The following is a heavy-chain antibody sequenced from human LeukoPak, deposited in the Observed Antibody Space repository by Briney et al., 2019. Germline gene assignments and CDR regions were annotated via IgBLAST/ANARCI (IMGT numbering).Heavy chain of an antibody. V-gene: IGHV4-34*01. CDR1: GGSFSGYY. CDR3: ARVGRTKTSWYYYDSSGYYIDAFDI. D-gene: IGHD3-22*01. Sequence: SETLSLTCAVYGGSFSGYYWSWIRQPPGKGLEWIGEINHSGSTNYNPSLKSRVTISVDTSKNQFSLKLSSVTAADTAVYYCARVGRTKTSWYYYDSSGYYIDAFDIWGQGTMVTVSS. J-gene: IGHJ3*02. CDR2: INHSGST.